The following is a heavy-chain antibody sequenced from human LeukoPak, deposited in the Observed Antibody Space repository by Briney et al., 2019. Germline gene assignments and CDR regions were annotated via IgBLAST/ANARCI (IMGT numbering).Heavy chain of an antibody. CDR2: ISAYNGNT. CDR1: GYTFTSYG. D-gene: IGHD2-2*01. CDR3: ARDLGFSRTSPFDP. Sequence: ASVKVSCKASGYTFTSYGISWVRQAPGQGLEWMGWISAYNGNTNYAQKLQGRVTMTTDTSTSTAYMELRSLRSDDAAVYYCARDLGFSRTSPFDPWGQGTLVTVSS. J-gene: IGHJ5*02. V-gene: IGHV1-18*01.